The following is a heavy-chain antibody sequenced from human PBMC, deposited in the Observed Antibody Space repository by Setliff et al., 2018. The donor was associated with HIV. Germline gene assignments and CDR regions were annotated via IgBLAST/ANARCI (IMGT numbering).Heavy chain of an antibody. V-gene: IGHV4-39*01. Sequence: SETLSLTCTVSGGSISNSRYYWSWIRQPPGKGLEWIGSIYYSGSTYFTPSLKSRVTLSVDTSRNHFSLKLSSVTAADTAVYYCARHGLAGATVDYWGQGTLVTVSS. CDR2: IYYSGST. J-gene: IGHJ4*02. CDR1: GGSISNSRYY. D-gene: IGHD1-26*01. CDR3: ARHGLAGATVDY.